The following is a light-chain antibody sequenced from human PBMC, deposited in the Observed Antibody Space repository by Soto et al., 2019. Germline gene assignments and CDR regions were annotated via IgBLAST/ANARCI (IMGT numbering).Light chain of an antibody. V-gene: IGKV1-27*01. CDR1: QDIANY. CDR2: AAI. Sequence: DIQMTQSPSSLSASVGDRVTITCRASQDIANYLAWYQQKPGKVPKLLIYAAITLQSGVPSRFSGSGSGTDFTLTISSLQPEDVATYYCLKYYNAPRTFGQGTKVEIK. J-gene: IGKJ1*01. CDR3: LKYYNAPRT.